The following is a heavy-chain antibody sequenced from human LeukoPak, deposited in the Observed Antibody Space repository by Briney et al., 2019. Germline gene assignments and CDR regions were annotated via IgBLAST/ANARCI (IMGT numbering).Heavy chain of an antibody. V-gene: IGHV1-69*05. Sequence: SVKVSCKASGGTFSSYAISWVRQAPGQGLEWMGGIIPIFGTANYAQKFQGRVTITTDESTSTAYMELSSLRSEDTAVYYCARIRGRKYSSGWTNFNYWGQGTLVTVSS. CDR3: ARIRGRKYSSGWTNFNY. CDR1: GGTFSSYA. CDR2: IIPIFGTA. D-gene: IGHD6-19*01. J-gene: IGHJ4*02.